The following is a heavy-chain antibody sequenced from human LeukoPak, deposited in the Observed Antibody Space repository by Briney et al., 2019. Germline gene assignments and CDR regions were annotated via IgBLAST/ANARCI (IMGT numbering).Heavy chain of an antibody. CDR2: TYYKSKWYY. V-gene: IGHV6-1*01. CDR1: GDSVSSNSAG. CDR3: ARERPPNPEGKDQLLFDYRLWFDP. Sequence: SQTLSLTCDISGDSVSSNSAGWYWIRQSPSRGLEWLGRTYYKSKWYYEYAVSVKSRITIKPDTSKNQFSLQLNSVTPEDTAVYYCARERPPNPEGKDQLLFDYRLWFDPWGQGTLVTVSS. J-gene: IGHJ5*02. D-gene: IGHD2-2*01.